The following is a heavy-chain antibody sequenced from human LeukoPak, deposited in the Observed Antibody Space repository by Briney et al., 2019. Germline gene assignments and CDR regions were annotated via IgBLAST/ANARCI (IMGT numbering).Heavy chain of an antibody. V-gene: IGHV3-21*01. CDR1: GFTFSSSE. D-gene: IGHD2-21*02. CDR3: ASQYCGGDCYYY. CDR2: ISSSSSYI. Sequence: GGSLRLSCAASGFTFSSSEMSWVRQAPGKGLEWVSSISSSSSYIYYADSVKGRFTISRDNAKNSLYLQMNSLRAEDTAVYYCASQYCGGDCYYYWGQGTLVTVSS. J-gene: IGHJ4*02.